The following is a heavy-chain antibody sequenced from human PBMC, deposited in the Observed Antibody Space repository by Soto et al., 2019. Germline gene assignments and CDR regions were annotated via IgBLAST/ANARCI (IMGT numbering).Heavy chain of an antibody. V-gene: IGHV3-33*01. CDR1: GFTFSSYG. CDR3: AREPSSSGWHTVDY. D-gene: IGHD6-19*01. J-gene: IGHJ4*02. Sequence: PGGSLRLSCAASGFTFSSYGMHWVRQAPGKGLEWVAVIWSDGNDKYYGDSVKGRFTISRDNSKNTLYLQMSSLRAEDTAVYYCAREPSSSGWHTVDYWGQGTLVTVSS. CDR2: IWSDGNDK.